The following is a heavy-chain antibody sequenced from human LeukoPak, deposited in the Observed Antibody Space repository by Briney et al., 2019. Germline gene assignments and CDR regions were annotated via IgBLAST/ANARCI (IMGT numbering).Heavy chain of an antibody. CDR3: ARMRGASHY. Sequence: SEILSLTCAVYGGSFSGYYWSWIRQPPGKGLEWIGEINHSGSTNYNPSLKSRVTISVDTSKNQFSLKLSSVTAADTAVYYCARMRGASHYWGQGTLVTVSS. CDR2: INHSGST. V-gene: IGHV4-34*01. CDR1: GGSFSGYY. D-gene: IGHD1-26*01. J-gene: IGHJ4*02.